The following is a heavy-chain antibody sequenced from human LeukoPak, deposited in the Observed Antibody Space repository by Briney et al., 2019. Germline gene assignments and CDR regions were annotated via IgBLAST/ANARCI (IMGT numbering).Heavy chain of an antibody. D-gene: IGHD1-26*01. CDR1: GYSISSGYY. CDR3: ARAIRGWRVGGAPVTHFDS. V-gene: IGHV4-38-2*02. J-gene: IGHJ4*02. Sequence: SETLSLTCSVSGYSISSGYYWGWIRQPPGKGLEWIGEISHRGSTNYNPSLESRVTMSVDTSRNQFSLKLSSVTAADTAVYYCARAIRGWRVGGAPVTHFDSWGQGTLVTVSS. CDR2: ISHRGST.